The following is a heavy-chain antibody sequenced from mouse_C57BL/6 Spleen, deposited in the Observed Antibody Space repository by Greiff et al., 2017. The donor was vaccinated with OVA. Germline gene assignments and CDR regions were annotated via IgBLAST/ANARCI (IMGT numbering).Heavy chain of an antibody. J-gene: IGHJ1*03. D-gene: IGHD1-1*01. V-gene: IGHV3-5*01. CDR3: ARESYGSSHWYFDV. CDR1: GISITTGNYR. CDR2: IYYSGTI. Sequence: EVQLVESGPGLVKPSQPVFLTCTVTGISITTGNYRWSWIRQFPGNKLEWIGYIYYSGTITYNPSLTSRTTITRDTPKNQFFLEMNSLTAEDTATYYCARESYGSSHWYFDVWGTGTTVTVSS.